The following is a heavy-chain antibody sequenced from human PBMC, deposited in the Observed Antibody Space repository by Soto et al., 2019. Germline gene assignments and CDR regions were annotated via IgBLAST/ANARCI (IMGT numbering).Heavy chain of an antibody. Sequence: PTLVNPTQTLTLTCTFSGFSLSTSGVGVGWIRQPPGKALEWLALIYWDDDKRYSPSLKSRLTITKDTSKNQMVLTMTNMDPVDTATYYCAHYDYGDYDAPFDYWGQGTLVTVSS. V-gene: IGHV2-5*02. D-gene: IGHD4-17*01. CDR1: GFSLSTSGVG. CDR3: AHYDYGDYDAPFDY. CDR2: IYWDDDK. J-gene: IGHJ4*02.